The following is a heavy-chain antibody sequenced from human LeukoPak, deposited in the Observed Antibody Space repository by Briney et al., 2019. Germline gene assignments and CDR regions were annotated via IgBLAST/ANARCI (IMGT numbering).Heavy chain of an antibody. D-gene: IGHD3-22*01. J-gene: IGHJ4*02. CDR3: RAYYYDSSGSGRTYYFDY. CDR1: GYTFTSYY. Sequence: ASVKVSCKASGYTFTSYYMHWVRQAPGQGLEWMGIINPSGGSTSYAQKFQGRVTMTRDTSTSTVYVELSSLRSEDTAVYYCRAYYYDSSGSGRTYYFDYWGQGTLVTVSS. V-gene: IGHV1-46*01. CDR2: INPSGGST.